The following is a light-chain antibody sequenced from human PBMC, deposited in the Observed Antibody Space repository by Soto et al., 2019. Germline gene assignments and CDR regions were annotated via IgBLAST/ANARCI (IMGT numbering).Light chain of an antibody. Sequence: IVMTQSPATLSVSPGERATLSCRASQSISSSYLAWYQQKPGLAPRLLMYGTSSRAPGIPDRFSGTGSGTDFTLTISRLEPEDFAVYFCQQYGSSPLTFGGGTKVEI. CDR3: QQYGSSPLT. CDR1: QSISSSY. J-gene: IGKJ4*01. V-gene: IGKV3-20*01. CDR2: GTS.